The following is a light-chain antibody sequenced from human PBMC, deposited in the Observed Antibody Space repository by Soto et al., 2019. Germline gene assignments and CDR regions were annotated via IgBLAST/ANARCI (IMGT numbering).Light chain of an antibody. CDR1: QSVSSY. J-gene: IGKJ5*01. Sequence: EIVLTQSPATLSLSPGERATLSCRASQSVSSYLAWYQQKPGQAPRLLIYDASNRATGIPARFSGSGSGTDFILTISSLEPEDFAVYYCQQRSSWPSITFGQGTRLEIK. CDR2: DAS. CDR3: QQRSSWPSIT. V-gene: IGKV3-11*01.